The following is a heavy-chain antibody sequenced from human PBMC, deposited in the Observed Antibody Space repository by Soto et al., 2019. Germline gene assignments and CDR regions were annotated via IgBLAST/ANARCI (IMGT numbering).Heavy chain of an antibody. CDR2: IIPLLNIS. Sequence: QVQLVQSGAVVKKPGSSVKVSCKAAGGTFSSYVLSWVRQAPGQGLEWMGRIIPLLNISSFAQRFHGRVSITADESPSTAYMQLSRLRSDYSSVYYCANIVLTISDYQFCYGMVVWGQGTAVSVS. CDR3: ANIVLTISDYQFCYGMVV. J-gene: IGHJ6*01. D-gene: IGHD4-17*01. V-gene: IGHV1-69*02. CDR1: GGTFSSYV.